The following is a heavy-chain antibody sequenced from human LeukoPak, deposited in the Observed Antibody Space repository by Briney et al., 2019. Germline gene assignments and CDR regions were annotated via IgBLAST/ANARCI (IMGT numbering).Heavy chain of an antibody. V-gene: IGHV1-18*01. CDR2: ISAYNGNT. Sequence: ASVKVSCKASGYTFTSYGISWVRQAPGQGLEWMGWISAYNGNTNYAQKLQGRVTMTTDTSTSTAYMELRSLRSEDTAVYYCARDCSGGSCYSGFGLDYWGQGTLVTVSS. CDR3: ARDCSGGSCYSGFGLDY. J-gene: IGHJ4*02. D-gene: IGHD2-15*01. CDR1: GYTFTSYG.